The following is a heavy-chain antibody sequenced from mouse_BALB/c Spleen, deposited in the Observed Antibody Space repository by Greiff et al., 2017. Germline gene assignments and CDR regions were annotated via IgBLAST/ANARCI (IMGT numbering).Heavy chain of an antibody. D-gene: IGHD2-4*01. Sequence: DVKLVESGGGLVQPGGSRKLSCAASGFTFSSFGMHWVRQAPEKGLEWVAYISSGSSTIYYADTVKGRFTISRDNPKNTLFLQMTSLRSEDTAMYYCARSYDYPYCFDDWGQGTTLTVSS. CDR3: ARSYDYPYCFDD. CDR1: GFTFSSFG. CDR2: ISSGSSTI. V-gene: IGHV5-17*02. J-gene: IGHJ2*01.